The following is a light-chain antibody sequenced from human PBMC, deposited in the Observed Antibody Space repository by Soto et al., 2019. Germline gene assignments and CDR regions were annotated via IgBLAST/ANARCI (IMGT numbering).Light chain of an antibody. J-gene: IGKJ4*01. CDR2: GAS. CDR1: QSVPGRY. CDR3: QHYGTSGVT. V-gene: IGKV3-20*01. Sequence: EMVLRQSPGTLSLSPGEGATLSCRASQSVPGRYLAWYHHKRGQAPRLVIYGASKRAAGIPDRFSGTGSDTDFTLIISRLEPDDFAVYYCQHYGTSGVTFGGGTRVEIK.